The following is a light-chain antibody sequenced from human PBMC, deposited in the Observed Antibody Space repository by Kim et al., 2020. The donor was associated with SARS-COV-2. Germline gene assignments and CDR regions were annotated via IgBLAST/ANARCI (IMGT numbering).Light chain of an antibody. V-gene: IGKV3-11*01. Sequence: FPPGERAPLSCRASQGVSSYLAWYQQKPGQAPRLLIYDASNRATGIPARFSGSGSGTDFTLTISSLEPEDFAVYYCQQRSNWPPTFGQGTKVDIK. J-gene: IGKJ1*01. CDR1: QGVSSY. CDR2: DAS. CDR3: QQRSNWPPT.